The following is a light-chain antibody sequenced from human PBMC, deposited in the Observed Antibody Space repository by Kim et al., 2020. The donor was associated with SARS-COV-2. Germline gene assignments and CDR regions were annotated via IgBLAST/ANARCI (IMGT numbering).Light chain of an antibody. Sequence: GQSITYAYTGTSSDIGGYKYVSWYQHHPGKAPQLMLYDVSQRPSGVSNRFSGSKSGNTASLTISGLQAEDEADYYCSSYTSSSTLVFGGGTQLTVL. CDR3: SSYTSSSTLV. J-gene: IGLJ2*01. CDR1: SSDIGGYKY. CDR2: DVS. V-gene: IGLV2-14*03.